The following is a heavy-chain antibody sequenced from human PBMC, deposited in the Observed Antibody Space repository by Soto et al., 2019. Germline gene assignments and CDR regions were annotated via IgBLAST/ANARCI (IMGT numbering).Heavy chain of an antibody. CDR3: ARAFDILTRYYFDY. CDR2: VYYNGST. V-gene: IGHV4-39*07. Sequence: SETLSLTCTVSGGSISSYYWGWIRQPPGKGLEWIGSVYYNGSTHYSSSLKSRVTISVDTSKNQFSLKLSSVTAADTAVYYCARAFDILTRYYFDYWGQGTPVTVSS. D-gene: IGHD3-9*01. CDR1: GGSISSYY. J-gene: IGHJ4*02.